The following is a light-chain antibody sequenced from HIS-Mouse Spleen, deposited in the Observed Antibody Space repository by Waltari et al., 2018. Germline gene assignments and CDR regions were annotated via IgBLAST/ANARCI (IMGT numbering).Light chain of an antibody. CDR3: CSYAGSYTLV. CDR2: DVS. CDR1: SSDVGGSNY. Sequence: QSALTQPRSVSGSPGQSVTISCTGTSSDVGGSNYFPRYQQHPGKAPKLMIYDVSKRPSGVPDRFSGSKSGNTASLTISGLQAEDEADYYCCSYAGSYTLVFGGGTKLTVL. J-gene: IGLJ2*01. V-gene: IGLV2-11*01.